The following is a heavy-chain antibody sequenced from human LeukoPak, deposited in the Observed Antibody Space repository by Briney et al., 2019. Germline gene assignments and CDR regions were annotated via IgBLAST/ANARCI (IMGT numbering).Heavy chain of an antibody. CDR3: ARERLVRGGWFDP. CDR1: GYTFTSYG. V-gene: IGHV1-18*01. CDR2: ISAYNGNT. Sequence: ASVKVSCKASGYTFTSYGISWVRQAPGQGLEWMGWISAYNGNTNYAQKFQGRVTMTRDMSTSTVYMELSSLRSEDTAVYYCARERLVRGGWFDPWGQGTLVTVSS. D-gene: IGHD3-10*01. J-gene: IGHJ5*02.